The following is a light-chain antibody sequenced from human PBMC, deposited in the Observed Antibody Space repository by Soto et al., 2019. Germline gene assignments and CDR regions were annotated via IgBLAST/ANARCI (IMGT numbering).Light chain of an antibody. CDR2: GAS. CDR1: QSVSSSY. CDR3: QQYGSSPLFT. V-gene: IGKV3-20*01. Sequence: EIVLTQSPGTLSLSPGERATLSCRASQSVSSSYLAWYQQKPGQAPRLLMYGASSRATGIPDRFSGSGSGTDFTLTINRLEPEDCAVYYCQQYGSSPLFTFGPVTKVYIK. J-gene: IGKJ3*01.